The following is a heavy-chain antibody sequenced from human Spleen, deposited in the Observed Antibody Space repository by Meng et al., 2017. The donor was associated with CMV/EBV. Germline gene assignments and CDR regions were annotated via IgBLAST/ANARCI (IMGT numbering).Heavy chain of an antibody. J-gene: IGHJ4*02. CDR3: AREVVPAAKLDY. D-gene: IGHD2-2*01. CDR1: GGSFSGYY. Sequence: HLHQCGAGLLTPSETPSLTCAVYGGSFSGYYWSWIRQPPGKGLEWIGEINHSGSTNYNPSLKSRVTISVDTSKNQFSLKLSSVTAADTAVYYCAREVVPAAKLDYWGQGTLVTVSS. CDR2: INHSGST. V-gene: IGHV4-34*01.